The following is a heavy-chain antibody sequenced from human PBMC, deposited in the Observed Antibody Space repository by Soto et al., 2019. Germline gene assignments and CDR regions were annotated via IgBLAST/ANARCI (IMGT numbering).Heavy chain of an antibody. CDR1: GSTFTSYG. D-gene: IGHD4-17*01. Sequence: ASVTVSFTASGSTFTSYGIGWVRQAPGQGLEWMGWISAYNGNTNYAQKLQGRVTMTTDTSTSTAYMELNSLRDEDTAVYYCARQGPYGDHAHWGQGTLVTVS. CDR3: ARQGPYGDHAH. V-gene: IGHV1-18*01. CDR2: ISAYNGNT. J-gene: IGHJ4*02.